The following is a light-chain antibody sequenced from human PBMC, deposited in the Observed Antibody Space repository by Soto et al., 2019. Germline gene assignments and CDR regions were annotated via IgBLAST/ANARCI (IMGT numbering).Light chain of an antibody. CDR2: DAS. Sequence: EIVLTQSPATLSLSPGERATLSCRASQSFSSCLAWYQQKPGQAPRLVIYDASKRATGIPARFSGRGSGTDFTLTISSLEPEDFAVYYCQQRSYWPPVITFGQGTRLEIK. J-gene: IGKJ5*01. CDR3: QQRSYWPPVIT. V-gene: IGKV3-11*01. CDR1: QSFSSC.